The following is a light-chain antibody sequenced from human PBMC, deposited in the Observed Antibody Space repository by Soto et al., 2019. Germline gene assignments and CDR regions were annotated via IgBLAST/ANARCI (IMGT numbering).Light chain of an antibody. CDR1: QSVSSSY. Sequence: EIVLTQSPGTLSFSPGERATLSCRASQSVSSSYLAWYQQKPGQAPRLLIYGASSRATGIPDRFSGSGSGTDFTLTISRLEPEDFAVYYCQQYGSSPSTFGQGNKVDI. CDR2: GAS. CDR3: QQYGSSPST. V-gene: IGKV3-20*01. J-gene: IGKJ1*01.